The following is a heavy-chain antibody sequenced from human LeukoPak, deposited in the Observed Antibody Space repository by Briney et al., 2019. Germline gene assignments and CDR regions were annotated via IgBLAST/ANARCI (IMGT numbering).Heavy chain of an antibody. CDR3: ARQKTREMPYDY. D-gene: IGHD5-24*01. J-gene: IGHJ4*02. Sequence: ASVKVSCKASGYTFTGYYMHWVRQAPGQGLEWMGWINPNSGGTNYAQKFQGRVTMTRDTSISTAYMELSRLRSEDTAVYYCARQKTREMPYDYWGQGTLVTVSS. CDR2: INPNSGGT. V-gene: IGHV1-2*02. CDR1: GYTFTGYY.